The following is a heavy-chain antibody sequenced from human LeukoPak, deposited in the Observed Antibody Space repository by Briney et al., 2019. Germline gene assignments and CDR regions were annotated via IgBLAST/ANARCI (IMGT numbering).Heavy chain of an antibody. CDR1: GGSISSYY. J-gene: IGHJ4*02. Sequence: SETLSLTCTVSGGSISSYYWSWIRQPPGKGLEWIGYIYYSGSTNYNPSLKSRVTISVDTSKNQFSLKLSSVTAADTAVYYCARLRGTGYSSNWGQGTLVTVSS. CDR2: IYYSGST. V-gene: IGHV4-59*08. D-gene: IGHD6-13*01. CDR3: ARLRGTGYSSN.